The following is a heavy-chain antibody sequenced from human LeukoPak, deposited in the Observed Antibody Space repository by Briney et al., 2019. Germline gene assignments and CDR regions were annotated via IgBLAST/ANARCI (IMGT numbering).Heavy chain of an antibody. V-gene: IGHV3-23*01. J-gene: IGHJ4*02. CDR2: ISGSGGST. CDR3: ARDEDYYDSSGSNFDY. Sequence: GGSLRLSCAASGFTFSSYAMSWVRQAPGKGLEWVSAISGSGGSTYYADSVKGRFTISRDNSKNTLYLQMNSLRAEDTAVYYCARDEDYYDSSGSNFDYWGQGTLVTVSS. CDR1: GFTFSSYA. D-gene: IGHD3-22*01.